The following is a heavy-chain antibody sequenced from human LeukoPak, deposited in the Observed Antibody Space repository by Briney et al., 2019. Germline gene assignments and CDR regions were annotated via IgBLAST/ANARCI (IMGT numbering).Heavy chain of an antibody. Sequence: SETLSLTCPVSGYSISSGYYWGWIRQPPGKGLEWIGSIYHSGSTYYNPSLKSRVTISVDTSKNQFSLKLSSGTAADTAVYYCARDRTDYYDSSGYYHPFDYWGQGTLVTVSS. CDR3: ARDRTDYYDSSGYYHPFDY. CDR1: GYSISSGYY. J-gene: IGHJ4*02. CDR2: IYHSGST. V-gene: IGHV4-38-2*02. D-gene: IGHD3-22*01.